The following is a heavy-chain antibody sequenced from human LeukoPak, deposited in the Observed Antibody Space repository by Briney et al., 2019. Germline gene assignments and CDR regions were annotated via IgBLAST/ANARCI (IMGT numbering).Heavy chain of an antibody. CDR1: GGSISSGSYY. CDR3: ARHCCKGQLQDY. CDR2: LYYSGST. Sequence: SETLSLTYTVSGGSISSGSYYWGWIRQPPGKGLEWIGSLYYSGSTYYNPSLKSRVTISVDTSKNQFSLKLSSVTAADTAVYYCARHCCKGQLQDYWGQGTLVTVSS. D-gene: IGHD6-6*01. V-gene: IGHV4-39*01. J-gene: IGHJ4*02.